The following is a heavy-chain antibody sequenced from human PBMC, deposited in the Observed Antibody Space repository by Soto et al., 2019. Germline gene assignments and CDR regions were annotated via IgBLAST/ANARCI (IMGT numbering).Heavy chain of an antibody. V-gene: IGHV1-58*01. CDR2: IVVVNGNT. CDR1: GFSFGDSA. CDR3: AVTELPFRPLTEPTENGMDV. D-gene: IGHD2-21*02. J-gene: IGHJ6*02. Sequence: ELVQSGPEAREPGTSVKVSCRASGFSFGDSAVQWVRQGRGQRLEWIGWIVVVNGNTNYAQKFEGRVTLTRDASTSTSHMELTSLSSEDTAVYFCAVTELPFRPLTEPTENGMDVWGQGTTVTVSS.